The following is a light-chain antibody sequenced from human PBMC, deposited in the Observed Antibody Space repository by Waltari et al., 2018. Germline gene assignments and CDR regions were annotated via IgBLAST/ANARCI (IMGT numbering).Light chain of an antibody. V-gene: IGKV1-12*01. J-gene: IGKJ4*01. CDR1: QDISRW. CDR3: QQGNSCPLP. CDR2: AAS. Sequence: DIQMTQFPPSVSASVGDRVTITCRASQDISRWLAWYQQKPGKAPKFLIYAASNLQSGVPSRFSGSGSGTHFTLTLSSLQPQDFATYYCQQGNSCPLPFGGGTKVEIK.